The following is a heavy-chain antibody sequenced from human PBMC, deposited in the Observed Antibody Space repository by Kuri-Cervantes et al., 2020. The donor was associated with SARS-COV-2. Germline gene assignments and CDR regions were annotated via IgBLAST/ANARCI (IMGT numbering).Heavy chain of an antibody. V-gene: IGHV4-39*07. CDR2: INHSGST. D-gene: IGHD1-26*01. CDR3: ARGGSYYRVYWFDP. Sequence: SETLSLTCTVSGGSISSGDYYWSWIRQPPGKGLEWIGEINHSGSTNYNPSLKSRVTISVDTSKNQFSLKLSSVTAADTAVYYCARGGSYYRVYWFDPWGQGTLVTVSS. J-gene: IGHJ5*02. CDR1: GGSISSGDYY.